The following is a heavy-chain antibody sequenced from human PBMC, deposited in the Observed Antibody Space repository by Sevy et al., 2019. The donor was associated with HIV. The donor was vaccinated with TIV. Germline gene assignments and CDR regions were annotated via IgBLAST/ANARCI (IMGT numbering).Heavy chain of an antibody. J-gene: IGHJ4*02. Sequence: ASVKVSCKASGYTFTGYYMHWVRQAPGQGLEWMGRINPNSGGTNYAQKFQGRVTMTRDTSISTAYMELSRLGSDDTAVDYCARSYYDILTGYATTGDYWGQGTLVTVSS. CDR2: INPNSGGT. V-gene: IGHV1-2*06. CDR3: ARSYYDILTGYATTGDY. D-gene: IGHD3-9*01. CDR1: GYTFTGYY.